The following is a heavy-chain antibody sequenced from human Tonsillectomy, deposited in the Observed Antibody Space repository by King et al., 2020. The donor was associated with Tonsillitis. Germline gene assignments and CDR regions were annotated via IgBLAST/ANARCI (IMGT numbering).Heavy chain of an antibody. CDR1: GGSFSGYY. Sequence: VQLQQWGAGLLKPSETLSLTCAVYGGSFSGYYWSWIRQPPGKWLEWMGEISQSGSTNYNPSLKSRVTISVDTSKNQFSLKLSSVTAADTAVYYCARRDLVVTAPDYWGQGTLVTVSS. D-gene: IGHD2-21*02. CDR3: ARRDLVVTAPDY. V-gene: IGHV4-34*01. J-gene: IGHJ4*02. CDR2: ISQSGST.